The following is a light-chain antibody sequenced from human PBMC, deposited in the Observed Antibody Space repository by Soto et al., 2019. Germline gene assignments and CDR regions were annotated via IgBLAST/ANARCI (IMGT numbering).Light chain of an antibody. Sequence: IRMTQSPSTLSASIGDRVTITCRASQDISSWMGWYQQKPGKAPRFLIYKASNLQGGVPSRFSGSGSGTEYTHTISSLQPDDCATYYCQQYKSYPLTFGGGTKLEIK. CDR2: KAS. J-gene: IGKJ4*01. V-gene: IGKV1-5*03. CDR3: QQYKSYPLT. CDR1: QDISSW.